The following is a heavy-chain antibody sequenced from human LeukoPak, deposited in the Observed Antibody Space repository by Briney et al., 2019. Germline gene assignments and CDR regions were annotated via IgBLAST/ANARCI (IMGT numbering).Heavy chain of an antibody. D-gene: IGHD6-19*01. CDR1: GYTFTGYY. CDR3: ARVIAVASYYFDY. V-gene: IGHV1-2*02. J-gene: IGHJ4*02. CDR2: INPNSGGA. Sequence: ASVKVSFKASGYTFTGYYMHWVRQAPGQGLEWMGWINPNSGGANYAQKFQGRVTMTRDTSISTAYMELSRLRSDDTAVYYCARVIAVASYYFDYWGQGTLVTVSS.